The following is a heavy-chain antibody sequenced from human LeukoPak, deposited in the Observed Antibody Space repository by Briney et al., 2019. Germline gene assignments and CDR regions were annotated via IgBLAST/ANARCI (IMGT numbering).Heavy chain of an antibody. CDR3: ARVRAPHGSSPHGYYYYGMDV. Sequence: ASVKVSCKASGYTFTGYYMHWVRQAPGQGLEWMGWINPNSGGTNYAQKFQGWVTMTRDTSISTAYMELSRLRSDDTAVYCCARVRAPHGSSPHGYYYYGMDVWGQGTTVTVSS. CDR2: INPNSGGT. V-gene: IGHV1-2*04. CDR1: GYTFTGYY. D-gene: IGHD6-6*01. J-gene: IGHJ6*02.